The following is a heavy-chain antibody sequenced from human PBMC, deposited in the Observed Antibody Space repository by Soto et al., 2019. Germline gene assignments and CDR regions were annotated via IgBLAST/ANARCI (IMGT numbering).Heavy chain of an antibody. V-gene: IGHV1-69*06. Sequence: SVKVSCKASGGTFSSYAISWVRQAPGQGLEWMGGIIPIFGTANYAQKFQGRVTITADKSTSTAYMELSSLRSEDTAVYYCARWHRSGYSSYVPNNWFDPWGQGTLVTVSS. CDR3: ARWHRSGYSSYVPNNWFDP. CDR2: IIPIFGTA. CDR1: GGTFSSYA. J-gene: IGHJ5*02. D-gene: IGHD6-13*01.